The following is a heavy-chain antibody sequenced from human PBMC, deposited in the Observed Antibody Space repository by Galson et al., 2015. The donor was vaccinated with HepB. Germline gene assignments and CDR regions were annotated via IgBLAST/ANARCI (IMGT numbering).Heavy chain of an antibody. CDR3: ARARDYGDYEIYDY. D-gene: IGHD4-17*01. CDR2: MNPNSGNT. V-gene: IGHV1-8*01. J-gene: IGHJ4*02. Sequence: SVKVSCKASGYTFTSYDINWVRQATGQGLEWMGWMNPNSGNTGYAQKFQGRVTMTRNTSISTAYMELSSLRSEDRAVYYCARARDYGDYEIYDYWGQGTLVTVSS. CDR1: GYTFTSYD.